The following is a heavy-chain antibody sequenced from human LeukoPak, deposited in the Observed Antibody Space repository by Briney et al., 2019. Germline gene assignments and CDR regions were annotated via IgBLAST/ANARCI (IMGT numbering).Heavy chain of an antibody. V-gene: IGHV4-59*12. CDR1: GGSISSYY. CDR2: IYYSGST. J-gene: IGHJ4*02. Sequence: SETLSLTCTVSGGSISSYYWSWIRQPPGKGLEWIGYIYYSGSTNYNPSLKSRVTISVDTSKNQFSLKLSSVTAADTAVYYCARDREMATTSDYWGQGTLVTVSS. CDR3: ARDREMATTSDY. D-gene: IGHD5-24*01.